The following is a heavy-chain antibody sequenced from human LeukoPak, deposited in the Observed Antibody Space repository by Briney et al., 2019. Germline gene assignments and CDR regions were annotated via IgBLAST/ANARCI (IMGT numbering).Heavy chain of an antibody. CDR3: ASVGYVWGSYRSIPDY. V-gene: IGHV4-39*07. Sequence: SETLSLTCTVSGGSISSSSYYWGWIRQPPGKGLEWIGSIYYSGSTYYNPSLKSRVTISVDTSKNQFSLKLSSVTAADTAVYYCASVGYVWGSYRSIPDYWGQGTLVTVSS. CDR1: GGSISSSSYY. CDR2: IYYSGST. J-gene: IGHJ4*02. D-gene: IGHD3-16*02.